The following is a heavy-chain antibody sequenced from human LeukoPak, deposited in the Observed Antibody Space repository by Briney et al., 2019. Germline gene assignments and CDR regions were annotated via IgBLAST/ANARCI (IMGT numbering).Heavy chain of an antibody. V-gene: IGHV1-18*01. CDR3: AREYYYDSSGSDYGMDV. Sequence: ASVKVSCKAYGYTFTSYGISWVRQAPGQGLEWMGWISAHNGNTNYARKLQGRVTMTTDTSTSTAYMELRSLRSDDTAVYYCAREYYYDSSGSDYGMDVWGQGTTVTVSS. D-gene: IGHD3-22*01. CDR1: GYTFTSYG. J-gene: IGHJ6*02. CDR2: ISAHNGNT.